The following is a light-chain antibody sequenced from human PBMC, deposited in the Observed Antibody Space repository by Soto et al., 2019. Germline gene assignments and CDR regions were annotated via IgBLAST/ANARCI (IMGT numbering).Light chain of an antibody. CDR1: QSVSSS. V-gene: IGKV3D-15*01. CDR3: QQYNNWPQT. J-gene: IGKJ1*01. Sequence: EIVMTQSPCTLSVSPGEXATLSCGASQSVSSSLAWYQQKPGQAPRLLIYGASARATGIPARFSGSGSGTEFTLTISSLQSEDFVVYYCQQYNNWPQTFGQGTKVDIK. CDR2: GAS.